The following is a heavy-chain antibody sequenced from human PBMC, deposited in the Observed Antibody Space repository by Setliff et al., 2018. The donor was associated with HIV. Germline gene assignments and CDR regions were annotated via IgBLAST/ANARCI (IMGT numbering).Heavy chain of an antibody. D-gene: IGHD2-2*02. CDR1: GYTFTTYS. CDR2: INTNTGNP. Sequence: VSVKVSCKASGYTFTTYSMNWVRQAPGQGLEWMGWINTNTGNPTYAQGFTGRFVFSLDTSVSTAYLQISSLKAEDTAVYYCARDRRYCTSTSCYRNWFDPWGQGTLVTVSS. V-gene: IGHV7-4-1*02. CDR3: ARDRRYCTSTSCYRNWFDP. J-gene: IGHJ5*02.